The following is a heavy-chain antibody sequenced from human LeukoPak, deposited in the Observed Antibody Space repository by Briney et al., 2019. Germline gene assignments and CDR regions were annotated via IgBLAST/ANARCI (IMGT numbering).Heavy chain of an antibody. Sequence: GGSLRLSCAASGFSVISNYMSWVRRAPGEGLEWVSIIYSGGRTFYADSVKGRFTISRDNSNNTLYLQMNSLRAEDTAVYYCAGGGDNWFDPWGQGTLVAVSS. J-gene: IGHJ5*02. CDR3: AGGGDNWFDP. V-gene: IGHV3-66*01. CDR1: GFSVISNY. D-gene: IGHD3-16*01. CDR2: IYSGGRT.